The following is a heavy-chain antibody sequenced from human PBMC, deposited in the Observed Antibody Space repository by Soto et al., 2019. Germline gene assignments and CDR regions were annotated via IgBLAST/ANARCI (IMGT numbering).Heavy chain of an antibody. CDR2: INPSGST. CDR1: GGCFSGNY. V-gene: IGHV4-34*01. Sequence: QVQLQQWGAGLLKPSETLSLTCGVYGGCFSGNYWSWIRQPPGEGLEWIGEINPSGSTNYSPSLKSRATISADTSKNQFSLKLSSVIAADTAVYYCARGREGGGASWGQGTLVTVSS. D-gene: IGHD1-26*01. CDR3: ARGREGGGAS. J-gene: IGHJ5*02.